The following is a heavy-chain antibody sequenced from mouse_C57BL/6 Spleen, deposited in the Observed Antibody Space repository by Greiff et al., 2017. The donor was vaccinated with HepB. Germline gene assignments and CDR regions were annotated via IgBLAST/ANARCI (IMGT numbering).Heavy chain of an antibody. CDR1: GYTFTDYY. D-gene: IGHD1-1*02. CDR2: INPNNGGT. Sequence: VQLQQSGPELVKPGASVKISCKASGYTFTDYYMNWVKQSHGKSLEWIGDINPNNGGTSYNQKFKGKATLTVDKSSSTAYMELSSLTSEDSAVYYCAIEGTYGHYYAMDYWGQGTSVTVSS. J-gene: IGHJ4*01. CDR3: AIEGTYGHYYAMDY. V-gene: IGHV1-26*01.